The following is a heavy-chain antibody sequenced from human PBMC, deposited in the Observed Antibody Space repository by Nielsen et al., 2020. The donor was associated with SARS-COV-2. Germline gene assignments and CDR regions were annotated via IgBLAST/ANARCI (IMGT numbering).Heavy chain of an antibody. CDR2: IYPGDSDT. CDR1: GYSFTSYW. J-gene: IGHJ1*01. Sequence: KVSCKGSGYSFTSYWIDWVRQMPGKGLEWMGIIYPGDSDTRYSPSFQGQVTISADKSISTAYLQWSSLKASDTAMYYCARTSSWYLRYFQHWGQGTLVTVSS. CDR3: ARTSSWYLRYFQH. D-gene: IGHD6-13*01. V-gene: IGHV5-51*01.